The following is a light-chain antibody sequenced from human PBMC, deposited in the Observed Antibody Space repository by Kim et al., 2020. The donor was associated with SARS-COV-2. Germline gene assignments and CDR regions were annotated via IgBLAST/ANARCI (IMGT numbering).Light chain of an antibody. J-gene: IGLJ2*01. CDR2: EVS. V-gene: IGLV2-8*01. Sequence: GQSVTISCTGTSSDVGGYNYVSWYQQHPGKAPKLMIYEVSKRPSGVPDRFSGSKSGNTASLTVSGLQAEDEADYYCSSYAGSIDVVFGGGTQLTVL. CDR1: SSDVGGYNY. CDR3: SSYAGSIDVV.